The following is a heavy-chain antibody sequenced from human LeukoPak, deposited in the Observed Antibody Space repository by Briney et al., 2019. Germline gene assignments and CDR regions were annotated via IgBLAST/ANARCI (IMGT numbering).Heavy chain of an antibody. CDR3: TRAPPRIAAAGTPDF. CDR1: GFTFGDYA. Sequence: GGPLRLSCTASGFTFGDYAMSWVRHAPGKGLEWVGFIRSKAYGGTTEYAESVKGRFTLSRDDSNSIAYLQMNSLKTEDTAVYYCTRAPPRIAAAGTPDFWGQGPLVTVSS. D-gene: IGHD6-13*01. V-gene: IGHV3-49*04. J-gene: IGHJ4*02. CDR2: IRSKAYGGTT.